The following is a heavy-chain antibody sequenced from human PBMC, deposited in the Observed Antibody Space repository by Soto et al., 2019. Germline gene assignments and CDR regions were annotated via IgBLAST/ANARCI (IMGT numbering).Heavy chain of an antibody. CDR2: IILILGIA. CDR1: RVSNSSCT. CDR3: ARKGVAAGGTNY. Sequence: KECRVSNSSCTRSSLQQASGQGLEWMGRIILILGIANYAQKSQGRVTITADKSTSTAYMELSSLRSEDTSVYYCARKGVAAGGTNYWGEGTLVTV. J-gene: IGHJ4*02. V-gene: IGHV1-69*02. D-gene: IGHD6-13*01.